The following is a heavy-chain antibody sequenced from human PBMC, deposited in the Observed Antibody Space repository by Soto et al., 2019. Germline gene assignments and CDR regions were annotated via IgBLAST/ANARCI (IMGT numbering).Heavy chain of an antibody. Sequence: EVQLLESGGGLVQPGGSLRLSCAASGFTFSSYAMSWVRQAPGKGLEWVSSITGSGGSTYYADSVKGRFTISRDNSKNTLFLQMNSLGAEDTAVYYCATLMEGYWGQGTLVTVSS. CDR3: ATLMEGY. J-gene: IGHJ4*01. D-gene: IGHD1-1*01. CDR1: GFTFSSYA. V-gene: IGHV3-23*01. CDR2: ITGSGGST.